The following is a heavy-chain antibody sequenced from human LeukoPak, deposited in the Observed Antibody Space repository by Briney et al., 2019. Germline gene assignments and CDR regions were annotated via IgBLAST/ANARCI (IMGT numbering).Heavy chain of an antibody. J-gene: IGHJ4*02. CDR1: GFAFSSYP. V-gene: IGHV3-21*06. Sequence: GGSLRLSCEASGFAFSSYPMNWVRQAPGRGPEWVSLISTTSTSIYYADSVKGRFTVSRDNAKNSLYLQMNSLRAEDTAVYYCARGVGATHFDCWGQGTLVTVST. CDR3: ARGVGATHFDC. CDR2: ISTTSTSI. D-gene: IGHD1-26*01.